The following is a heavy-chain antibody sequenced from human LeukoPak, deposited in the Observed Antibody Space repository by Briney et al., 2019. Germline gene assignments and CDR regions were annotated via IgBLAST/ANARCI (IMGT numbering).Heavy chain of an antibody. J-gene: IGHJ4*02. Sequence: PGGSLRLSCAASGFTFSSYAMSWVRQAPGKGLEWVSAISGSGGSTYYADSVKGRFTISRDNSKNTLYLQMNSLRAEDTAVYYCAKDFHDILTGCSRPYFDYWGQGTLVTVSS. V-gene: IGHV3-23*01. CDR3: AKDFHDILTGCSRPYFDY. CDR2: ISGSGGST. D-gene: IGHD3-9*01. CDR1: GFTFSSYA.